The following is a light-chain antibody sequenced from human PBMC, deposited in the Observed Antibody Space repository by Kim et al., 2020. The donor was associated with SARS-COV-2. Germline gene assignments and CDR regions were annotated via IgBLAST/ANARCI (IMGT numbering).Light chain of an antibody. J-gene: IGKJ4*01. CDR1: QDIRDY. Sequence: SASVGDRGTITGRASQDIRDYVGWYQQKPGQVPKLLIFAASTLHSGVPSRFSGSGSGTHFTLTISSLQPEDVATYYCQKYDSVPLTFGGGTKLEI. V-gene: IGKV1-27*01. CDR2: AAS. CDR3: QKYDSVPLT.